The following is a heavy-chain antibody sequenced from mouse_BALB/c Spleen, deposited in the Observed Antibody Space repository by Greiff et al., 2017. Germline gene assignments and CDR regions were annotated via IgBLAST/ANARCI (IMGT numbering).Heavy chain of an antibody. CDR1: GYTFTSYN. J-gene: IGHJ4*01. CDR2: IYPGNGDT. V-gene: IGHV1-12*01. CDR3: ARSYYGYDYAMDY. Sequence: QVQLKQPGAELVKPGASVKMSCKASGYTFTSYNMHWVKQTPGQGLEWIGAIYPGNGDTSYNQKFKGKATLTADKSSSTAYMQLSSLTSEDSAVYYCARSYYGYDYAMDYWGQGTSVTVSS. D-gene: IGHD1-2*01.